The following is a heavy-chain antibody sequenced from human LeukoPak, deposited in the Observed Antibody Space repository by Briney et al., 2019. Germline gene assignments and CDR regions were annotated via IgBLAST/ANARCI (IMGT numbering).Heavy chain of an antibody. CDR3: ARGKITMVRGVITNYYYYYMDV. CDR1: GYTFTSYD. J-gene: IGHJ6*03. Sequence: ASVKVSCKASGYTFTSYDINWVRQATGQGLEWMGWMNPNSGNTGYAQKFQGRVTITRNTSISTAYMELSSLRSEDTAVYYCARGKITMVRGVITNYYYYYMDVWGKGTTVTVSS. V-gene: IGHV1-8*03. CDR2: MNPNSGNT. D-gene: IGHD3-10*01.